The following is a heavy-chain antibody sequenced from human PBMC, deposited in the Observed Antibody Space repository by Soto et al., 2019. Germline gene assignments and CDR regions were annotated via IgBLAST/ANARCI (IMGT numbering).Heavy chain of an antibody. CDR3: AREVGAAAGPIDS. CDR2: IWYDASNK. CDR1: GFTFSSYG. J-gene: IGHJ4*02. V-gene: IGHV3-33*01. Sequence: QVQLVESGGGVVQPGRSLRLSCAASGFTFSSYGMHWVRQAPGKGLEWVAVIWYDASNKYYADSVKGRFTISRDNSKNTLYLQMNSLRAEDTAVYYCAREVGAAAGPIDSWGQGTLVTVSS. D-gene: IGHD6-13*01.